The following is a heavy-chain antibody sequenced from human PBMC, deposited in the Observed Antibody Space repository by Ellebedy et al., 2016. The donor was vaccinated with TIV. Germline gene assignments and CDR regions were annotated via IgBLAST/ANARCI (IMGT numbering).Heavy chain of an antibody. CDR1: RGSFNGYY. V-gene: IGHV4-38-2*02. D-gene: IGHD2-2*01. Sequence: SETLSLTCTVSRGSFNGYYWSWIRQPPGKGLEWIGSGYHSGSTFYNPSLKSRVSISVDTTKNQFSLRLASVTAADTAVYYCARDGTVLVPAADMDVWGKGTTVTVSS. J-gene: IGHJ6*03. CDR3: ARDGTVLVPAADMDV. CDR2: GYHSGST.